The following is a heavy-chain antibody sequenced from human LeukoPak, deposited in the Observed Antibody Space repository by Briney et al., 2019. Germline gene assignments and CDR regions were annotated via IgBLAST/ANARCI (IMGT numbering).Heavy chain of an antibody. CDR1: GGSFSGYY. J-gene: IGHJ6*02. CDR3: ARGHAQNDYGERPCYYYGMDV. D-gene: IGHD4-17*01. V-gene: IGHV4-34*01. CDR2: INHSGST. Sequence: SETLSLTCAVYGGSFSGYYWSWIRQPPGKGLEWIGEINHSGSTNYNPSLKSRVTISVDTSKNQFSLKLSSVTAADTAVYYCARGHAQNDYGERPCYYYGMDVWGQGTTVTVSS.